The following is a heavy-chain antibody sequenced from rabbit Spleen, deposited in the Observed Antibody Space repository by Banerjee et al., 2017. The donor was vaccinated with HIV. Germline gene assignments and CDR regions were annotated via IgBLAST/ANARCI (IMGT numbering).Heavy chain of an antibody. CDR2: IGAGSGTT. V-gene: IGHV1S45*01. J-gene: IGHJ4*01. CDR3: ASAYSDVYFNL. D-gene: IGHD6-1*01. CDR1: GFTLKSYYM. Sequence: QEQLEESAGGLVQPGGSLKLSCKASGFTLKSYYMNWVRQAPGKGLEWIGCIGAGSGTTYYASWVNGRFTISKTSSTTVTLQMTSLTAADTATYFCASAYSDVYFNLWGPGTLVTVS.